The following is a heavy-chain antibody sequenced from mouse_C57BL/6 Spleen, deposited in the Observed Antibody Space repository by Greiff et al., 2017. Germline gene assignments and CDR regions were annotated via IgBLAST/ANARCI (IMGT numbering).Heavy chain of an antibody. V-gene: IGHV1-47*01. CDR2: FHPYNDDT. J-gene: IGHJ1*03. Sequence: QVQLKESGAELVKPGASVKMSCKASGYTFTTYPIEWMKQNHGKSLEWIGNFHPYNDDTKYNEKFKGKATLTVEKSSSTVYLELSRLTSDDSAVYYCARRSAYYGSSSYWYFDVWGTGTTVTVSS. CDR3: ARRSAYYGSSSYWYFDV. CDR1: GYTFTTYP. D-gene: IGHD1-1*01.